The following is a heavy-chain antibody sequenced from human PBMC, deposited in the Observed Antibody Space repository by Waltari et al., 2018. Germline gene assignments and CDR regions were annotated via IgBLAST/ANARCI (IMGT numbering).Heavy chain of an antibody. V-gene: IGHV4-34*02. CDR3: ARSGFHGSGTPFDP. J-gene: IGHJ5*02. Sequence: QVQLQQWGAGLLKPSQTLSLTCAVEGGSFSGYFWNGVRPPPGKGLEWIGGIDYSGSTTSNPSLKSRVTLSIDTSRKRFSLNLNSMTAADTAIYYCARSGFHGSGTPFDPWGRGTLVTVSS. D-gene: IGHD3-10*01. CDR2: IDYSGST. CDR1: GGSFSGYF.